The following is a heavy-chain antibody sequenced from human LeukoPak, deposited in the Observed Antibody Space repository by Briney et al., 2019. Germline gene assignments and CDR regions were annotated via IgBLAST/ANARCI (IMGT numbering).Heavy chain of an antibody. J-gene: IGHJ4*02. V-gene: IGHV3-21*04. Sequence: GGSLRLSCAASGFIFSSYSMNWVRQAPGKGLEWVSSISSSSTYIYYADSVKGRFTISRDNAKNSLYLQMNSLRAEDTALYYCARGDYYGSGSYSEFDYWGQGTLVTVSS. CDR3: ARGDYYGSGSYSEFDY. CDR1: GFIFSSYS. CDR2: ISSSSTYI. D-gene: IGHD3-10*01.